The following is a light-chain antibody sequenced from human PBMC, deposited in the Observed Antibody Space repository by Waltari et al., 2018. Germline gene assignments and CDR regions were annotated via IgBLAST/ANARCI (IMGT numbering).Light chain of an antibody. CDR1: QSISIY. J-gene: IGKJ2*01. Sequence: EIQMTQSPSSLSASIGDRVTITCRASQSISIYLNWYQQKPGKAPKLLINAASNLQSGVPSRFSGSGSGTDFTLTISSLQPEDFATYYCQQSYSTPPYTFGQGTKLEIK. CDR2: AAS. V-gene: IGKV1-39*01. CDR3: QQSYSTPPYT.